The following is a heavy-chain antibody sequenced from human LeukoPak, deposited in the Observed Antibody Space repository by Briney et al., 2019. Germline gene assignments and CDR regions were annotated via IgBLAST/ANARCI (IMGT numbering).Heavy chain of an antibody. CDR2: IYTSGST. J-gene: IGHJ6*03. D-gene: IGHD2-2*01. CDR3: ARQLGYCSSTSCSYYYYYYMDV. CDR1: GGSISSYY. V-gene: IGHV4-4*09. Sequence: SETLSLTWTVSGGSISSYYWSWIRQPPGKGLEWIGYIYTSGSTNYNPSLKSRVTISVDTSKNQFSLKLSSVTAADTAVYYCARQLGYCSSTSCSYYYYYYMDVWGKGTTVTVSS.